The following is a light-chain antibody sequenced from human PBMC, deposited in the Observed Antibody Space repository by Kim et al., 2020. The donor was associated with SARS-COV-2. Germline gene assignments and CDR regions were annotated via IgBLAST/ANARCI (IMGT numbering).Light chain of an antibody. Sequence: DIVMTQSPLSLPVTPGEPASISCRSSQSLLHSNGNTYLDWYLQKPGQSPQLLIYLVSNRASGVPDRFSGSGSGTDFTLKISRVEAEDVGDYYCMQAIQSPLTFGGGTKLDIK. CDR2: LVS. J-gene: IGKJ4*01. CDR3: MQAIQSPLT. CDR1: QSLLHSNGNTY. V-gene: IGKV2-28*01.